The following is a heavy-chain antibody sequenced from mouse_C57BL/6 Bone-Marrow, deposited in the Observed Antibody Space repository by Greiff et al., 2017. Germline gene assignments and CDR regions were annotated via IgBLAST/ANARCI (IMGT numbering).Heavy chain of an antibody. CDR3: ARDRFYYGISFAY. CDR1: GFTFSSYA. Sequence: EVQRVESGGGLVKPGGSLKLSCAASGFTFSSYAMSWVRQTPEKRLEWVATISDGGSYTYYPDNVKGRFAISRDNAKNNLYLQMSHLKSEDTAMYYCARDRFYYGISFAYWGQGTLVTVSA. CDR2: ISDGGSYT. J-gene: IGHJ3*01. D-gene: IGHD2-1*01. V-gene: IGHV5-4*01.